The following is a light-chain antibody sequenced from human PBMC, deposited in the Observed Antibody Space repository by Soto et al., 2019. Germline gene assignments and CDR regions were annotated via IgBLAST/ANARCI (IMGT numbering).Light chain of an antibody. CDR3: CPYDRFTTYV. Sequence: QSVLTQPASVSGSPGQSITISCTGTSSAVGSYKLVSWYQQHPDKAPKLLIYEGNKRPSGVSDRFSGSKSGNTASLTISWLQAEDESDYYCCPYDRFTTYVFGTGTQLPVL. J-gene: IGLJ1*01. CDR2: EGN. CDR1: SSAVGSYKL. V-gene: IGLV2-23*01.